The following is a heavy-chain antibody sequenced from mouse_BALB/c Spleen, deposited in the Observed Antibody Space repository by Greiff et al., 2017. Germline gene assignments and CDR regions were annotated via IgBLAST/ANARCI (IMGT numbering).Heavy chain of an antibody. CDR3: ARSDYYGSSYYYFDY. D-gene: IGHD1-1*01. J-gene: IGHJ2*01. Sequence: DVMLVESGGGLVQPGGSRKLSCAASGFTFSSFGMHWVRQAPEKGLEWVAYISSGSSTIYYADTVKGRFTISRDNPKNTLFLQMTSLRSEDTAMYYCARSDYYGSSYYYFDYWGQGTTLTVSS. CDR1: GFTFSSFG. V-gene: IGHV5-17*02. CDR2: ISSGSSTI.